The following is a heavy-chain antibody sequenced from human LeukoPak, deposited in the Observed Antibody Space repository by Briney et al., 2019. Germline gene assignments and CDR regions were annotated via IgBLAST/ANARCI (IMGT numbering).Heavy chain of an antibody. D-gene: IGHD3-16*01. CDR2: ISWNSDSI. V-gene: IGHV3-9*03. Sequence: GGSMRLSCAASGFTFDDYAMHWIRQAPGKGLEWVSGISWNSDSIDYADSVKGRFTISRDNAKNSLYLQMNSLRAEDMALYYCAKGGGGRLIYYYYMDVWGKGTTVTVSS. CDR3: AKGGGGRLIYYYYMDV. CDR1: GFTFDDYA. J-gene: IGHJ6*03.